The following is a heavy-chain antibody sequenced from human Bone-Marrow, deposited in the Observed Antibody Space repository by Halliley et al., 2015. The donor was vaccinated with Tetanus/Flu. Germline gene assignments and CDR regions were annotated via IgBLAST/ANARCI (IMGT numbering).Heavy chain of an antibody. Sequence: SLRLSCAASGFTFDDYAMHWVRQAPGKGLEWVSGVSWNSGAVGHADFVKGRFTISRDNAKKSLYLQLNSLRAEDTALYYCAKDVERFIVGATVFDNWGQGTLVTVSS. CDR2: VSWNSGAV. CDR1: GFTFDDYA. D-gene: IGHD1-26*01. CDR3: AKDVERFIVGATVFDN. V-gene: IGHV3-9*01. J-gene: IGHJ4*02.